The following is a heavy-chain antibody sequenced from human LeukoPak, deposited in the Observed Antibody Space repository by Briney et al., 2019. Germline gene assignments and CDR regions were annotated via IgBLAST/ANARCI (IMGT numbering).Heavy chain of an antibody. V-gene: IGHV1-69*05. CDR1: GGTFSSYA. J-gene: IGHJ3*02. CDR3: ARGLGNYYYDSSGYDAFDI. Sequence: SVTVSCKASGGTFSSYAISWVRQAPGQGLEWMGGIIPIFGTANYAQKFQGRVTITTDESTSTAYMELSSLRSEDTAVYYCARGLGNYYYDSSGYDAFDIWGQGTMVTVSS. CDR2: IIPIFGTA. D-gene: IGHD3-22*01.